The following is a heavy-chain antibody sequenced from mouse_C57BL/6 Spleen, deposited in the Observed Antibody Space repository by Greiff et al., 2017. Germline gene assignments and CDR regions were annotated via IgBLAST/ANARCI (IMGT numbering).Heavy chain of an antibody. V-gene: IGHV2-3*01. CDR3: AKPTTTVVDWYVDV. J-gene: IGHJ1*03. CDR1: GFSLTSYG. D-gene: IGHD1-1*01. Sequence: VMLVESGPGLVAPSQSLSITCTVSGFSLTSYGVSWVRQPPGKGLEWLGVIWGDGSTNYHSALISRLSISKDNSKSQVFLKLNSLQTDDTATYYWAKPTTTVVDWYVDVWGTGTTVTVSS. CDR2: IWGDGST.